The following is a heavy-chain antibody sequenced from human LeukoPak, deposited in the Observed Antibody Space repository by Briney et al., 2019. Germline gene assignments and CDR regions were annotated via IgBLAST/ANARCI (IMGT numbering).Heavy chain of an antibody. Sequence: SVKVSCKASGYTFTSYGISWVRQAPGQGLEWMGWISAYNGNTNYAQKLQGRVTMTTDTSTSTAYMELRSLRSDDTAVYYCARDPDYYGSGSYRGAFDIWGQGTMVTVSS. CDR1: GYTFTSYG. J-gene: IGHJ3*02. CDR3: ARDPDYYGSGSYRGAFDI. V-gene: IGHV1-18*01. CDR2: ISAYNGNT. D-gene: IGHD3-10*01.